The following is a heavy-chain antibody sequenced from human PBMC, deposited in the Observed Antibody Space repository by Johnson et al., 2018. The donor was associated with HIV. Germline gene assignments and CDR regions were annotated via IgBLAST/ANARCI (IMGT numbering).Heavy chain of an antibody. CDR3: ARDGPSAAV. J-gene: IGHJ3*01. Sequence: QVQLVESGGGVVQPGGSLRLSCAASGFTFSSYAMHWVRQAPGKGLEWVAVISYDGSNKYYADSVKGRFTISRDNSKNTLYLQMNSLRAEDTAVYYCARDGPSAAVWGQGTVVTVSS. V-gene: IGHV3-30*14. D-gene: IGHD6-25*01. CDR2: ISYDGSNK. CDR1: GFTFSSYA.